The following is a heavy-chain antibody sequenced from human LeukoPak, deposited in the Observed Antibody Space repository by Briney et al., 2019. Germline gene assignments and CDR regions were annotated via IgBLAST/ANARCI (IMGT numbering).Heavy chain of an antibody. V-gene: IGHV3-7*01. J-gene: IGHJ4*02. Sequence: GGSLRLSCAASGFTFSSYWMSWVRQAPGKGLEWVANIKQDGSEKYYVDSVKGRFTISRDNAKNSLYLQMNSLRAEDTAVYYCAKDHQPNYYDSSGYYPFDYWGQGTLVTVSS. CDR3: AKDHQPNYYDSSGYYPFDY. CDR1: GFTFSSYW. CDR2: IKQDGSEK. D-gene: IGHD3-22*01.